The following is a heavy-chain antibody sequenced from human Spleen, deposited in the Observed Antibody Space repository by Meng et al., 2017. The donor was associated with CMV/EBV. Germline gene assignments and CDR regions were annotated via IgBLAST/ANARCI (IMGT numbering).Heavy chain of an antibody. J-gene: IGHJ5*02. CDR1: RSHA. CDR2: IIPLNGIT. CDR3: ARDQGFGWEMATILSGWFDP. D-gene: IGHD5-24*01. V-gene: IGHV1-69*10. Sequence: RSHAITWVRQAPGQGLEWMGGIIPLNGITNYAQKFKGRVSMTADKSTSTAYMELISLTSEDTGMYYCARDQGFGWEMATILSGWFDPWGQGTLVTVSS.